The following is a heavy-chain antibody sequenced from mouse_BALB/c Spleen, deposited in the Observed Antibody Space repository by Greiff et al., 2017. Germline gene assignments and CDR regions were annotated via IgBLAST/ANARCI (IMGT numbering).Heavy chain of an antibody. CDR1: GFTFSDYY. V-gene: IGHV5-4*02. CDR2: ISDGGSYT. J-gene: IGHJ2*01. Sequence: EVMLVESGGGLVKPGGSLKLSCAASGFTFSDYYMYWVRQTPEKRLEWVATISDGGSYTYYPDSVKGRFTISRDNAKNNLYLQMSSLKSEDTAMYYCARDDGDYWGQGTTLTVSS. D-gene: IGHD2-3*01. CDR3: ARDDGDY.